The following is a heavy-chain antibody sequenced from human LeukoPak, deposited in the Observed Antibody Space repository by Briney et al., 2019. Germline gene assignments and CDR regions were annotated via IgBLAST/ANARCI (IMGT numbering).Heavy chain of an antibody. CDR2: VTGGGST. CDR3: AKDTGSGWDFDS. CDR1: GFTFGGFA. V-gene: IGHV3-43*02. D-gene: IGHD6-19*01. Sequence: GGSLTLSCAASGFTFGGFAMHWARQAPVRGLEWVSLVTGGGSTYYAASVRGRFTISRDTSKNSLSLKMNTLRAEDTAFYYCAKDTGSGWDFDSWGQGTLVTVSS. J-gene: IGHJ4*02.